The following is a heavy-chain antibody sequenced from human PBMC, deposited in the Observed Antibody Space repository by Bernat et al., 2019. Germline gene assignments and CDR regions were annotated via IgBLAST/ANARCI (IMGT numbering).Heavy chain of an antibody. CDR2: IYYSGST. CDR1: GGSISSSSYY. Sequence: QLQLQESGPGLVKPSETLSLTCTVSGGSISSSSYYWGWIRQPPGKGLEWIGSIYYSGSTYYNPSLKSRVTISVDTSKNQFSLKLSSVTAADTAVYYCARLGVGNMITFGGVIDNWGQGTLVTVSS. D-gene: IGHD3-16*02. V-gene: IGHV4-39*01. J-gene: IGHJ4*02. CDR3: ARLGVGNMITFGGVIDN.